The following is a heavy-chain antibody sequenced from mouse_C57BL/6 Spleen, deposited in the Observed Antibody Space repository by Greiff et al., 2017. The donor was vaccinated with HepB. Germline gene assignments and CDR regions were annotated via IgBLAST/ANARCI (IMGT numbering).Heavy chain of an antibody. V-gene: IGHV5-17*01. CDR2: ISSGSSTI. J-gene: IGHJ1*03. Sequence: EVQGVESGGGLVKSGGSLKLSCAASGFTFSDYGMHWVRQAPEKGLEWVAYISSGSSTIYYADTVKGRFTISRDNTKNTLFLQMTSLRSEDTAMYYCAREATIRYWYFDVWGTGTTVTVSS. CDR1: GFTFSDYG. CDR3: AREATIRYWYFDV. D-gene: IGHD1-1*01.